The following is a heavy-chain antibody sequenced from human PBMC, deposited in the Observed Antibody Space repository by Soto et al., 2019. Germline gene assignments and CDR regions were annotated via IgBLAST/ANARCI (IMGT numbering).Heavy chain of an antibody. CDR3: ARDSGWPILNFDN. D-gene: IGHD3-10*01. Sequence: GSLRLSCAASDFDFISYGIHFFHHAPCKGLEWVAASSYDGRETFYADSAKGRFTVSKEMSKNTAFLQMNALRHEDTAVYFCARDSGWPILNFDNWGQGTPVTVSS. J-gene: IGHJ4*02. V-gene: IGHV3-30*03. CDR2: SSYDGRET. CDR1: DFDFISYG.